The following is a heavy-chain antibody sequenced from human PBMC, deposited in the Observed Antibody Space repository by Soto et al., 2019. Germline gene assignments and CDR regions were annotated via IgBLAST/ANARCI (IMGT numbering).Heavy chain of an antibody. Sequence: QVQLQESGPGLLKPSQTLSLTCAVSGDSISSANYYCSWIRQHPGKGLEWIGYIFYSGSTHYNPSLKSRVTISVDTSKNPFSLKLSSVTAADTAVYYCARLTTGYCSGGSCPPPYWGQGTLVTVSS. D-gene: IGHD2-15*01. CDR2: IFYSGST. CDR1: GDSISSANYY. J-gene: IGHJ4*02. V-gene: IGHV4-31*11. CDR3: ARLTTGYCSGGSCPPPY.